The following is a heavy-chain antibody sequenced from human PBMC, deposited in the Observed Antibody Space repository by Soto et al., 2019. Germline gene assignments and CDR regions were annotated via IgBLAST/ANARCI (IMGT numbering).Heavy chain of an antibody. Sequence: ASVKVSCKASGYTFTSYAMHWVRQAPGQRLEWMGWINAGNGNTKYSQKFQGRVTITRDTSTSTAYMELRSLRSDDTAVYYCARDLGQQLVDYWGQGTLVTVSS. D-gene: IGHD6-13*01. CDR1: GYTFTSYA. CDR2: INAGNGNT. CDR3: ARDLGQQLVDY. V-gene: IGHV1-3*01. J-gene: IGHJ4*02.